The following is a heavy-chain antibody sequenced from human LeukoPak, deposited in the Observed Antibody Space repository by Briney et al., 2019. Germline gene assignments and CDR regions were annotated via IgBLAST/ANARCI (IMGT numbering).Heavy chain of an antibody. CDR3: ARTTDYGDYYFDY. Sequence: ASVKVSCKASGGTFSSYAISWVRQASGQGLEWMGGIIPIFGTANYAQKFQGRVTITADESTSTAYMELSSLRSEDTAVYYCARTTDYGDYYFDYWGQGTLVTVSS. J-gene: IGHJ4*02. CDR1: GGTFSSYA. D-gene: IGHD4-17*01. V-gene: IGHV1-69*13. CDR2: IIPIFGTA.